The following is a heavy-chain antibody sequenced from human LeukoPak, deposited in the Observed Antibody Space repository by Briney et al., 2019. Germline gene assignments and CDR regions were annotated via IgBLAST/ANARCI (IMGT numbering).Heavy chain of an antibody. CDR1: GGSFSGYY. CDR2: INHSGST. D-gene: IGHD3-22*01. J-gene: IGHJ4*02. V-gene: IGHV4-34*01. CDR3: ARGLAGSSRYYSR. Sequence: SETLSLTCAVYGGSFSGYYWSWIRQPPGKGLEWIGEINHSGSTNYNPSLKSRVTISVDTSKNQFSLKLSSVTAADTAVYYCARGLAGSSRYYSRWGQGTLVTVSS.